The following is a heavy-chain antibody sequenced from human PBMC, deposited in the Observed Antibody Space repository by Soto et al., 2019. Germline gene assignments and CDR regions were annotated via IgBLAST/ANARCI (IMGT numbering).Heavy chain of an antibody. CDR3: TRDHYTSRPRSGPYKSRPRSGYYDYGLDV. CDR2: IRSKTYGGAT. D-gene: IGHD2-2*02. V-gene: IGHV3-49*04. J-gene: IGHJ6*02. CDR1: GFPFGDYA. Sequence: GGSVRLSCTASGFPFGDYAVSWVRQAPGKGLEWVGFIRSKTYGGATEDAASVKGRFIISRDDSNNVAYLHMNSLKTEDTAVYYCTRDHYTSRPRSGPYKSRPRSGYYDYGLDVSGQGTMVTVSS.